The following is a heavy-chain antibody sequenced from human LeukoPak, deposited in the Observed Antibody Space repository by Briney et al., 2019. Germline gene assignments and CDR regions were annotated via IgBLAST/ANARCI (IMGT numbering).Heavy chain of an antibody. V-gene: IGHV4-34*01. CDR1: AESFSAYF. CDR2: IDHRGIS. D-gene: IGHD2-15*01. J-gene: IGHJ4*03. Sequence: SETLSLTCSVHAESFSAYFWSWIRQVPGRGLEWIGDIDHRGISNYNPSLKSRATILVDTSNNRFSLSLASVTAADTATYYCASQSLTLAAARCFDDWGQGTVVTVSS. CDR3: ASQSLTLAAARCFDD.